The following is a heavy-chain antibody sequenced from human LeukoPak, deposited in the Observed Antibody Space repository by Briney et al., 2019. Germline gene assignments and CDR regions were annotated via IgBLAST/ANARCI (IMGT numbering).Heavy chain of an antibody. CDR3: ARHIKIVATITPPYYYYYGMDV. V-gene: IGHV5-51*01. CDR2: IYPGDSDT. D-gene: IGHD5-12*01. CDR1: GYSFTSYW. J-gene: IGHJ6*02. Sequence: GESLKISCKGSGYSFTSYWIGWVRQMPGKGLEWMGIIYPGDSDTRYSPSFQGQVTISADKSISTACLQWSSLKASDTAMYYCARHIKIVATITPPYYYYYGMDVWGQGTTVTVSS.